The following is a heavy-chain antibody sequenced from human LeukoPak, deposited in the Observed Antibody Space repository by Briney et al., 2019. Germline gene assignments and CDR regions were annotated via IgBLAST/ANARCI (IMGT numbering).Heavy chain of an antibody. D-gene: IGHD3-10*01. Sequence: GGSLRLSCAASGFTFSSYWMSWVRQAPGKGLEWVANIKQDGSENYYVDSVKGRFTISRDNAKNSLYLQMNSLRAEDTAVYYCARGLSGYYYGSGSYYHFDYWGQGTLVTVSS. V-gene: IGHV3-7*03. CDR1: GFTFSSYW. CDR2: IKQDGSEN. CDR3: ARGLSGYYYGSGSYYHFDY. J-gene: IGHJ4*02.